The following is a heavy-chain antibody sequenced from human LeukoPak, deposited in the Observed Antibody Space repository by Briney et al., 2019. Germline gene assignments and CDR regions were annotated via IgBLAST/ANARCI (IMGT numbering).Heavy chain of an antibody. J-gene: IGHJ5*02. Sequence: SETLSLTCSVSGGSISSYYWSWIGQPPGKGLEWIGSVYHSGGTNYNPSLKSRVTMSVDTSKNQFSLKLRSVTAADTAVYYCANGGYCSSSSCYPKWFDPWGQGTLVTVSS. CDR2: VYHSGGT. D-gene: IGHD2-2*01. CDR1: GGSISSYY. CDR3: ANGGYCSSSSCYPKWFDP. V-gene: IGHV4-59*01.